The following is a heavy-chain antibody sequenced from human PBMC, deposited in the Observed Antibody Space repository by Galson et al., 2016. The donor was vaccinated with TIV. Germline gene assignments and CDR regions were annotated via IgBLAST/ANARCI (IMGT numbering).Heavy chain of an antibody. Sequence: SVKVSCKASGGTFRNVGIFWVRQAPGQGLEWMGGIIAIFRIANYAQKFQGRVTITADDSTRTAYMELSSLRFDDTAVYYCARGGSTVTRPFDYWGQGTLVTVSS. CDR3: ARGGSTVTRPFDY. CDR1: GGTFRNVG. CDR2: IIAIFRIA. J-gene: IGHJ4*01. D-gene: IGHD4-17*01. V-gene: IGHV1-69*13.